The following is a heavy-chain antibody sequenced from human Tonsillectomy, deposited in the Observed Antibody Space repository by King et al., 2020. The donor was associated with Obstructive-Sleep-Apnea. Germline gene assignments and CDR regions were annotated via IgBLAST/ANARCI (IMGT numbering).Heavy chain of an antibody. V-gene: IGHV1-18*04. CDR1: GYTFTSYG. Sequence: VQLVQSGAEVKKPGASVKVSCKASGYTFTSYGISWVRQAPGQGLEWMGWISAYNGNTNYAQKLQGRVTMTTDTSTSTAYMELRSLGSDDTAVYYCARGQSHYYYVSSGRHSWYFDYWGQGTLVTVSS. D-gene: IGHD3-22*01. J-gene: IGHJ4*02. CDR3: ARGQSHYYYVSSGRHSWYFDY. CDR2: ISAYNGNT.